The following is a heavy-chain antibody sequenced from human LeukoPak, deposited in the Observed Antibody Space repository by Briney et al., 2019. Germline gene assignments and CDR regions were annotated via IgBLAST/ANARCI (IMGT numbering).Heavy chain of an antibody. CDR1: GFTFSSYG. D-gene: IGHD3-22*01. CDR2: IWYDGSNK. V-gene: IGHV3-33*01. Sequence: ARSLRLSCAASGFTFSSYGMHWVRQPPGKELEWVAVIWYDGSNKYYADSVKGRFTISRDNSKNTLYLQMNSLRAEDTAVYYCARGRAYYYDSSGYYLFYWGQGTLVTVSS. J-gene: IGHJ4*02. CDR3: ARGRAYYYDSSGYYLFY.